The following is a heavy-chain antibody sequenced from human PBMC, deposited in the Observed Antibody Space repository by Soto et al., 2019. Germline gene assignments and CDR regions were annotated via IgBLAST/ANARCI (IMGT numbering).Heavy chain of an antibody. J-gene: IGHJ4*02. CDR2: VYHSGNP. CDR3: ARLALVTRIFDY. V-gene: IGHV4-30-2*01. CDR1: GGSISSGGYS. D-gene: IGHD2-21*02. Sequence: QLQLQESGSGRVKPSQTLSLTCAVSGGSISSGGYSWSWIRQPPGKGLEWIGYVYHSGNPYYNPSLKGRVTISLDRSKNQFSLELGSVTAADTAVYYCARLALVTRIFDYWGQGTLVTVSS.